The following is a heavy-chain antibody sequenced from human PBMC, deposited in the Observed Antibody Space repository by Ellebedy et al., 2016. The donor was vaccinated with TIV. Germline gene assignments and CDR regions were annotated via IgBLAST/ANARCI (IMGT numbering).Heavy chain of an antibody. CDR3: AHRRDDYDYIWGGYRHDAFDI. D-gene: IGHD3-16*02. CDR2: VYWDDDK. CDR1: GFSFSDPGVG. Sequence: SGPTLVXPTQTLTLTCTFSGFSFSDPGVGVGWIRQPPGKTLEWLGFVYWDDDKRYSPPLKSRLTITKDTSKNQVVLIMSNMDPVDTATYYCAHRRDDYDYIWGGYRHDAFDIWGQGTVVTVSS. V-gene: IGHV2-5*02. J-gene: IGHJ3*02.